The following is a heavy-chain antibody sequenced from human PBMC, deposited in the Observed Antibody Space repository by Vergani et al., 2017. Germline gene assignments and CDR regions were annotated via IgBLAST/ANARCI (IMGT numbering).Heavy chain of an antibody. CDR1: GGSVSSGSYY. J-gene: IGHJ6*02. D-gene: IGHD4-23*01. V-gene: IGHV4-61*01. CDR3: ARVGSTTTVXTPGENYYYYGMDV. CDR2: IYYSGST. Sequence: QVQLQESGPGLVKPSETPALTCTVSGGSVSSGSYYWSWIRQPPGKGLEWIGYIYYSGSTNYNPSLESRVTISVDTSKNQFSLKRSSVTAADTAVYYCARVGSTTTVXTPGENYYYYGMDVWGQGTTVTVSS.